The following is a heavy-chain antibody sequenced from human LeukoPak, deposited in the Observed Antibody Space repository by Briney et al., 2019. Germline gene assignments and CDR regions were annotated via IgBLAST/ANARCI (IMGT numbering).Heavy chain of an antibody. CDR2: ISYDGSNK. V-gene: IGHV3-30*18. CDR1: GFTFSSYG. J-gene: IGHJ5*02. D-gene: IGHD4-17*01. CDR3: AKNYGDAVGNWFDP. Sequence: GRSLRLSCAASGFTFSSYGMHWVRQAPGKGLEWVAVISYDGSNKYYADSVKGRFTISRDNSKNTLYLQMNSLRAEDTAVYYCAKNYGDAVGNWFDPWGQGTLVTVSS.